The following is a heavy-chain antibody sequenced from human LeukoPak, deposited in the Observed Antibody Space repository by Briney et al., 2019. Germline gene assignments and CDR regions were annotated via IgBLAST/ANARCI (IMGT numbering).Heavy chain of an antibody. CDR3: ASDTYGYVTPGYFDY. CDR2: IYYSGST. J-gene: IGHJ4*02. V-gene: IGHV4-39*01. D-gene: IGHD5-18*01. CDR1: GGSITSTSYY. Sequence: SETLSLTCAVSGGSITSTSYYWAWIRQPPGKGLEWIGSIYYSGSTYYNPSLKSRVTISVDTSKNQFSLKLSSVTAADMAVYYWASDTYGYVTPGYFDYWGQGILVTVSS.